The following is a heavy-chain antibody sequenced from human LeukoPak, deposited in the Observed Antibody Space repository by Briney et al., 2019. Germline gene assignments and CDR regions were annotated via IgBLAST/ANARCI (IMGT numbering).Heavy chain of an antibody. V-gene: IGHV4-59*01. CDR1: GGSFSTYY. D-gene: IGHD2-8*01. CDR2: IYYSGST. Sequence: ASETLSLTCTVSGGSFSTYYWSWIRQPPGKGLEWIGYIYYSGSTNYNPSLKSRVTISVDTSKNQFSLKLSSVTAADTAVYYCARGTLSGRSYYFDYWGQGTLVTVSS. CDR3: ARGTLSGRSYYFDY. J-gene: IGHJ4*02.